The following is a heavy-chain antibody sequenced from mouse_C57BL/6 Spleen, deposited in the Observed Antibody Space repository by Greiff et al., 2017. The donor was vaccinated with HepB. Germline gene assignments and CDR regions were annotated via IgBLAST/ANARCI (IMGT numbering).Heavy chain of an antibody. CDR1: GFTFSSYA. V-gene: IGHV5-4*01. D-gene: IGHD4-1*01. CDR2: ISDGGSYT. J-gene: IGHJ3*01. CDR3: ARDLTGTWFAY. Sequence: EVQGVESGGGLVKPGGSLKLSCAASGFTFSSYAMSWVRQTPEKRLEWVATISDGGSYTYYPDNVKGRFTISRDNAKNNLYLQMSHLKSEDTAMYDCARDLTGTWFAYWGQGTLVTVSA.